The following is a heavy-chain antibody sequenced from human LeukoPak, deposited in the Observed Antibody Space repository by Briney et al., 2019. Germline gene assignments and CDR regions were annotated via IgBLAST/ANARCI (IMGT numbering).Heavy chain of an antibody. D-gene: IGHD6-19*01. CDR1: GFTFSSFA. CDR3: AKSIAVAFYS. Sequence: GGSLRLSCAASGFTFSSFAMSWVRQAPGKGLDWVSSISGSGAGTYYADSVKGRFTISRDNSKNTLYLQMNSLRAEDMAVYYCAKSIAVAFYSWGQGTLVTVSS. CDR2: ISGSGAGT. V-gene: IGHV3-23*01. J-gene: IGHJ4*02.